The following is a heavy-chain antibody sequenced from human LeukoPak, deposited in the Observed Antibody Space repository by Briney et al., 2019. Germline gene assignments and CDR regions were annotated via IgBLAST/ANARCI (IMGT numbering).Heavy chain of an antibody. D-gene: IGHD6-13*01. J-gene: IGHJ4*02. V-gene: IGHV3-48*01. CDR2: ISSSSSTI. CDR1: GFTFSTYI. CDR3: ARDGEVLYSSSWLDY. Sequence: GGSLRLSCAASGFTFSTYIMNWVRQAPGRGLEWVSYISSSSSTIYYADSVKGRFTISRDNAKNSLYLQMNSLRAEDTAVYYCARDGEVLYSSSWLDYWGQGTLVTVSS.